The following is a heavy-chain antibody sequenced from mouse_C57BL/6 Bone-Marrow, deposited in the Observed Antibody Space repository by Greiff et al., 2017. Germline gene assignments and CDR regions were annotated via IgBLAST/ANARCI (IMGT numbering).Heavy chain of an antibody. CDR3: SRQVTTVQATKYFDV. D-gene: IGHD1-1*01. CDR1: GFTFSSYT. J-gene: IGHJ1*03. CDR2: ISGGGGNT. V-gene: IGHV5-9*01. Sequence: VQLKESGGGLVKPGGSLKLSCAASGFTFSSYTMSWVRQTPEKRLQWVAAISGGGGNTYYPDSVKGRFTISRDNDKNILYLQMSSLRSEDTALYYCSRQVTTVQATKYFDVWGTGTTVTVSS.